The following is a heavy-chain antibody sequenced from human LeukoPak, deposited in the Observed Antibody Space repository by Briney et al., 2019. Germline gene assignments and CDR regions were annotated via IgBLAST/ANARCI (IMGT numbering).Heavy chain of an antibody. Sequence: SETLSLTCTVSGGSIRSYYWSWIRQPPGKGLEWIGYIYYSGSTYYNPSLKSRVTISVDTSKNQFSLKLSSVTAADTAVYYCARQAAAVSYNWFDPWGQGTLVTVSS. V-gene: IGHV4-59*04. CDR2: IYYSGST. J-gene: IGHJ5*02. D-gene: IGHD6-13*01. CDR3: ARQAAAVSYNWFDP. CDR1: GGSIRSYY.